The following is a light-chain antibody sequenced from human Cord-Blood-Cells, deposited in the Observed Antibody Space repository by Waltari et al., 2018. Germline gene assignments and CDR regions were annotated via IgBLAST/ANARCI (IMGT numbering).Light chain of an antibody. V-gene: IGLV8-61*01. CDR2: STN. CDR3: VLYMGSGINWV. Sequence: QTVVTQAPSFSVSPGGTVPLTCGLSSGSVSTSSYPSWYQQTPGQAPRTLIYSTNTRSSGVPDRFSGSILGNKAALTITGAQADDESDYYCVLYMGSGINWVFGGGTKLTVL. CDR1: SGSVSTSSY. J-gene: IGLJ3*02.